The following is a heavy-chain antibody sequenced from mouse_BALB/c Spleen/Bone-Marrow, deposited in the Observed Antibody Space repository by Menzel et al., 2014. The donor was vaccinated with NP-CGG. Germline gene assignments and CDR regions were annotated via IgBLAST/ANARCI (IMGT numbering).Heavy chain of an antibody. CDR3: ARDYYGSSYDY. V-gene: IGHV1-82*01. CDR2: IYPGDGDT. J-gene: IGHJ2*01. Sequence: QVQLQQSGPELVKPGASVKISCKASGYAFSSSWMNWVKHRPGQGLEWIGRIYPGDGDTNYNGKFKGKATLTADKSSSTAYMQLSSLTSVDSAVYFCARDYYGSSYDYWGQGTTLTVSS. D-gene: IGHD1-1*01. CDR1: GYAFSSSW.